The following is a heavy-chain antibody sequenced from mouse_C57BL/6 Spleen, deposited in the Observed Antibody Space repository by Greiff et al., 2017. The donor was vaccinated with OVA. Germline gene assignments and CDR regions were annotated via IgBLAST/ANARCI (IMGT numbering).Heavy chain of an antibody. J-gene: IGHJ3*01. D-gene: IGHD1-1*01. CDR1: GYTFTSYG. Sequence: QVQLKESGAELARPGASVKLSCKASGYTFTSYGISWVKQRTGQGLEWIGEIYPRSGNTYYNEKFKGKATLTADKSSSTAYMELRSLTSEDSAVYFCARRDYGAYWGQGTLVTVSA. CDR2: IYPRSGNT. V-gene: IGHV1-81*01. CDR3: ARRDYGAY.